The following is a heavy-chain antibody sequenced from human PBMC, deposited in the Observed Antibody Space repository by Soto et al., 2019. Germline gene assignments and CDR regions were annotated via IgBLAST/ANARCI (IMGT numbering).Heavy chain of an antibody. CDR3: AKKYSYDSGTYLYHFDC. D-gene: IGHD3-10*01. Sequence: GGSLRLSCAASGFTFSGYAMTWVRQAPGKGLEWVSSISGSGGNTNYGVSVEGRFSISRDNSKNTLYLQMNSLRVEDTAVYYCAKKYSYDSGTYLYHFDCWGQGTLVTVSS. CDR1: GFTFSGYA. CDR2: ISGSGGNT. J-gene: IGHJ4*02. V-gene: IGHV3-23*01.